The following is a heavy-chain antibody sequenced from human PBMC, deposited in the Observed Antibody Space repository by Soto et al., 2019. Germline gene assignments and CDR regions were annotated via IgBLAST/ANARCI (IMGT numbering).Heavy chain of an antibody. CDR3: ARDAPYSSAGRRYYYGVDV. J-gene: IGHJ6*02. Sequence: QVQLVQSGAEVKKPGASVKVSCKASGYSLTNYGISWVRQAPGQGLEWMGWISGYNGNTHYAQKLQGRVTMTSDISTNKAYMDLRSLRSDDTAVYYCARDAPYSSAGRRYYYGVDVWGQGTTVTVSS. V-gene: IGHV1-18*01. CDR1: GYSLTNYG. D-gene: IGHD5-18*01. CDR2: ISGYNGNT.